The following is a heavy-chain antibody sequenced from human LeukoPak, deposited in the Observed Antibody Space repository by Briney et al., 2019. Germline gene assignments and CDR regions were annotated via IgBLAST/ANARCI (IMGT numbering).Heavy chain of an antibody. CDR2: IYSGGST. Sequence: PRGGSLRLSCAASGFTVSSNYMNWVRHAPGKGLEWVSVIYSGGSTYYADSVKGRFTISRDNSKNTLYLQMNSLRAEDTAVYYCAREVVEMDTRGNCWFDPWGQGTLVTVSS. J-gene: IGHJ5*02. V-gene: IGHV3-66*01. CDR3: AREVVEMDTRGNCWFDP. D-gene: IGHD5-24*01. CDR1: GFTVSSNY.